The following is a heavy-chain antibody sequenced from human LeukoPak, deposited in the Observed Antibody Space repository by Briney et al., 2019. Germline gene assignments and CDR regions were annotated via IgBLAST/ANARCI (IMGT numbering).Heavy chain of an antibody. Sequence: GGSLRLSCAGSGFTFSDYSMNWVRQAPGKGLEWVSYISSGSSTIDNADSVKGRFTISRDNAKDSLYLQMNSLRAEDTAVYYCARVYRNEEGFWTPNNYMDVWGKGTTVTVSS. CDR2: ISSGSSTI. J-gene: IGHJ6*03. CDR1: GFTFSDYS. V-gene: IGHV3-48*01. D-gene: IGHD3/OR15-3a*01. CDR3: ARVYRNEEGFWTPNNYMDV.